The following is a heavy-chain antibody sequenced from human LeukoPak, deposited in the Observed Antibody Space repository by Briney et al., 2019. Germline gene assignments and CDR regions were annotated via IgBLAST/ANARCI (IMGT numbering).Heavy chain of an antibody. Sequence: SETLSLTCTVSGGSISSSSYYWGWIRQPPGKGLEWIGSIYYSGSTYYNPSLKSRVTISVDTSKNQFSLKLSSVTAADTAVYYCRVLVPAAMPLYDAFDIWGQGTMVTVSS. D-gene: IGHD2-2*01. J-gene: IGHJ3*02. CDR2: IYYSGST. CDR3: RVLVPAAMPLYDAFDI. CDR1: GGSISSSSYY. V-gene: IGHV4-39*07.